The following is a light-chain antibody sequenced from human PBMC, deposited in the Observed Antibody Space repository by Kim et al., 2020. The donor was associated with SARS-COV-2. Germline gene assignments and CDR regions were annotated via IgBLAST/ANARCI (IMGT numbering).Light chain of an antibody. Sequence: VVLTQSPGTLSLSPGERATLSCRVSQPMSAGYLTWYQQKPGQAPRLLMYRASTRATGIPDRFSGSESGTDFILTISGLEPEDSAIYYCLHLTSSPYYSFGQGTKLEI. V-gene: IGKV3-20*01. CDR1: QPMSAGY. CDR2: RAS. J-gene: IGKJ2*03. CDR3: LHLTSSPYYS.